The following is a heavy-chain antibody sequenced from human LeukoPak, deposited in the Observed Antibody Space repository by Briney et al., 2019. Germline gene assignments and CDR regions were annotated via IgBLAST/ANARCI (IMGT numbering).Heavy chain of an antibody. CDR2: IYYSGKT. J-gene: IGHJ3*02. CDR3: ARDEGFSDYVWGSSAAFDI. Sequence: SETLSLTCTVSGGSISAHYWSWFRLPPGKGLEWIGYIYYSGKTDHSPSLKSRLTISLDTSKSQFSLKLKSVTAADTAVYYCARDEGFSDYVWGSSAAFDIWGRGTMVTVSS. V-gene: IGHV4-59*11. D-gene: IGHD3-16*01. CDR1: GGSISAHY.